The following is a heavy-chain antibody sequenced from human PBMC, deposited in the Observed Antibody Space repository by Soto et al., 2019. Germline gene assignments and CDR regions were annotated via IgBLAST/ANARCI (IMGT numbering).Heavy chain of an antibody. Sequence: GASVKVSCKASGFSLTGYYFHWIRAAPGQGLEWLGWINPNTGGTTYAQKFQGRVTLTWDTSINTAYMELSSLRPDDTAMYYCARERYQDLSDRMDVWGRGTSVTVSS. V-gene: IGHV1-2*02. CDR3: ARERYQDLSDRMDV. D-gene: IGHD2-2*01. CDR2: INPNTGGT. CDR1: GFSLTGYY. J-gene: IGHJ6*02.